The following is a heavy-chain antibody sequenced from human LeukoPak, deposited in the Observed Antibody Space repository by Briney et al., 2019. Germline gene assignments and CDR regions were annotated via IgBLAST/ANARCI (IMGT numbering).Heavy chain of an antibody. J-gene: IGHJ5*02. Sequence: GESLKISCRGSGYTFENHWIAWVRQVPGQGLEWMGIIYPDDSDTTYSPSFEGQVTISVDKSINTAYLQWNSLEASDTAIYYCARQGVAVAGTLWLDPWGQGTLAIVSS. CDR2: IYPDDSDT. CDR1: GYTFENHW. CDR3: ARQGVAVAGTLWLDP. D-gene: IGHD6-19*01. V-gene: IGHV5-51*01.